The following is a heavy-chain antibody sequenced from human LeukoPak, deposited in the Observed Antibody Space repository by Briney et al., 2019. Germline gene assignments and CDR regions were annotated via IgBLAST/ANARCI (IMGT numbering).Heavy chain of an antibody. J-gene: IGHJ4*02. Sequence: PGGSLRLSCAAPGFTVSSNCMTWVRQAPGMGLEWVSVLCSGGSTYYADSVKGRFTISTDNSKNTLYLQMSSLRAEDTAVYYCARKVGYGYALDYWGQGTLVTVSS. D-gene: IGHD5-18*01. CDR2: LCSGGST. V-gene: IGHV3-53*01. CDR1: GFTVSSNC. CDR3: ARKVGYGYALDY.